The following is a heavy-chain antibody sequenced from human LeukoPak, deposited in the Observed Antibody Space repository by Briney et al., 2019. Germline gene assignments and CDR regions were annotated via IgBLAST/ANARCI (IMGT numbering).Heavy chain of an antibody. CDR3: VKVTAAGFVDH. CDR1: GFTFDDYA. V-gene: IGHV3-9*01. J-gene: IGHJ4*02. CDR2: IGWNSGGI. D-gene: IGHD6-13*01. Sequence: GRSLRLSCAAAGFTFDDYAMHWVRQAPGKGLEWVSGIGWNSGGIVYADSVKGRFTISRDNAKKSLYLQMNSLGAEDTALYYCVKVTAAGFVDHWGQGTLVTVSS.